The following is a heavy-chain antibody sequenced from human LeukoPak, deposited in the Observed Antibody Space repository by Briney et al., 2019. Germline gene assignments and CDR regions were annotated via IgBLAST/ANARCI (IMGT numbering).Heavy chain of an antibody. CDR3: ARDQSRPYSSSWYRGGYYMDV. CDR2: INTNTGNP. D-gene: IGHD6-13*01. Sequence: ASVKVSCKASGYTFTSYGISWVRQAPGRGLEWMGWINTNTGNPTYAQGFTGRFVFSLDTSVSTAYLQISSLKAEDTAVYYCARDQSRPYSSSWYRGGYYMDVWGKGTTVTVSS. J-gene: IGHJ6*03. CDR1: GYTFTSYG. V-gene: IGHV7-4-1*02.